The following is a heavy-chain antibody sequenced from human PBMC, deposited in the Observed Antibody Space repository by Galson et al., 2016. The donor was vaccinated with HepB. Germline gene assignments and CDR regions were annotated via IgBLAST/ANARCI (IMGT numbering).Heavy chain of an antibody. J-gene: IGHJ3*01. CDR2: ITTTSSHI. CDR3: ARDLPDDSVEYFDVFDL. Sequence: SLRLSCAASGFIFGNYNMNWVRQAPGEGLEWVSSITTTSSHIQYADSVKGRFTISRDNAKNSLFLQMNGLRAEDTAVYYCARDLPDDSVEYFDVFDLWGQGTMVTVSS. V-gene: IGHV3-21*04. CDR1: GFIFGNYN. D-gene: IGHD4-17*01.